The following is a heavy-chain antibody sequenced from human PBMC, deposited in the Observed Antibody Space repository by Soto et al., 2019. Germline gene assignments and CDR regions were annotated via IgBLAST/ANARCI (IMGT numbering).Heavy chain of an antibody. CDR3: AAGAGSETGDH. D-gene: IGHD6-19*01. V-gene: IGHV1-69*01. CDR1: GDTLSTHG. J-gene: IGHJ4*02. CDR2: TIPIIGTT. Sequence: QGQLVQSGAEVDTPGSSVKGSCKDSGDTLSTHGISWVRQAPGKGLEWMGGTIPIIGTTDYAEKFQGRVPTTADESTTTSHMELGSLRPDDTAVYCCAAGAGSETGDHWGQGPLVTFPS.